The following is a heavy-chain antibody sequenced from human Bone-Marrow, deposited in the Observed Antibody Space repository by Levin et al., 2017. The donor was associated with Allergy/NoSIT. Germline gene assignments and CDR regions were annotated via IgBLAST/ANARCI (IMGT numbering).Heavy chain of an antibody. D-gene: IGHD2-8*01. Sequence: GESLKISCAASGLVFSNSIMHWVRQAPGKGLEWVSGMSFDGFSKYYTDSVKGRFTISRDDSKNTVYLQMNSLRAEDTALDYCAREGCTSGRAGCFDNWGQGALVTVSS. V-gene: IGHV3-30-3*01. CDR3: AREGCTSGRAGCFDN. CDR1: GLVFSNSI. CDR2: MSFDGFSK. J-gene: IGHJ4*02.